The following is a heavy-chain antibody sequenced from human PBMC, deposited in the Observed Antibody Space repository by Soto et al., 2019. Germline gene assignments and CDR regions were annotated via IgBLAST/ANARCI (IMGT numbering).Heavy chain of an antibody. J-gene: IGHJ4*02. CDR3: ARGVMAKGFGYYFDY. V-gene: IGHV1-2*04. D-gene: IGHD2-8*01. Sequence: ASVKVSCKASGYTFIGYYIHWLRQAPGQGLEWMGWSNPNSGGTNYAQKFQGWVTMTRDTSISTAYMELSRLRSDDTAVYFCARGVMAKGFGYYFDYWGQGALVTVSS. CDR2: SNPNSGGT. CDR1: GYTFIGYY.